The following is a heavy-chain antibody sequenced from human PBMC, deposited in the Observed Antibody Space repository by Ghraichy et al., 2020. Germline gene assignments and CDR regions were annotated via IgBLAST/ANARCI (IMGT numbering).Heavy chain of an antibody. CDR1: GYTFTSYG. CDR2: ISAYNGNT. V-gene: IGHV1-18*01. D-gene: IGHD2-2*01. Sequence: ASVKVSCKASGYTFTSYGISWVRQAPGQGLEWMGWISAYNGNTNYAQKLQGRVTMTTDTSTSTAYMELRSLRSDDTAVYYCARDGTDIVVVPAAMRDWFDPWCQGTLVTVSS. CDR3: ARDGTDIVVVPAAMRDWFDP. J-gene: IGHJ5*02.